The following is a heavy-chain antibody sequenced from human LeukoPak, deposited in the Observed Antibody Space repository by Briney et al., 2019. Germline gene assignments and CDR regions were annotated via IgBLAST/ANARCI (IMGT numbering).Heavy chain of an antibody. CDR1: GGSFSGYY. CDR3: ARISSSYYYDSSGYPDY. V-gene: IGHV4-34*01. D-gene: IGHD3-22*01. J-gene: IGHJ4*02. Sequence: SETLSLTCAVYGGSFSGYYWSWIRQPPGKGLEWIGEINHSGSTNYNPSLKSRVTMSVDTSKNQFSLKLSSVTAADTAVYYCARISSSYYYDSSGYPDYWGQGTLVTVSS. CDR2: INHSGST.